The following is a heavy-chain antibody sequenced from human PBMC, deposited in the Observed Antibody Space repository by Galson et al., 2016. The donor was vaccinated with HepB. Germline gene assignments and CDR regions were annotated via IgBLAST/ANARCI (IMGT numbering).Heavy chain of an antibody. Sequence: SLRLSCAASGFTFRDYAMSWFRQAPGQGLEWVSTISGDGYSTFYADSVKGRFTISRDNSQNTLYLQMSSLSADDTAFYSCAKDIAIAVAGSRWFFDYWGQGALVTVSS. V-gene: IGHV3-23*01. D-gene: IGHD6-19*01. CDR2: ISGDGYST. CDR3: AKDIAIAVAGSRWFFDY. CDR1: GFTFRDYA. J-gene: IGHJ4*02.